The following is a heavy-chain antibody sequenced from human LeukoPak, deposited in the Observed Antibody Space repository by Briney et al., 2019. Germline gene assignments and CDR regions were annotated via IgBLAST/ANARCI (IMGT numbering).Heavy chain of an antibody. CDR1: GFTFGSYA. J-gene: IGHJ1*01. V-gene: IGHV3-23*01. CDR2: ITTGGRP. CDR3: VKNGALAVDYFQH. Sequence: GGSLRLSCAASGFTFGSYAMSWVRQAPGKGLEWVSGITTGGRPYYADSVKGRFTISRDNTKNTVYLQMNGLRAEDTAVYYCVKNGALAVDYFQHWGQGTLVTVSS. D-gene: IGHD6-19*01.